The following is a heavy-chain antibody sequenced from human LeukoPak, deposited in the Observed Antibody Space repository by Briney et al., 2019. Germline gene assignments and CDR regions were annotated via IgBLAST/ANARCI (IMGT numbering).Heavy chain of an antibody. CDR1: GFTFSGSA. Sequence: PGGSLRLSCAASGFTFSGSAMHWVRQASGKGLEWVGRIRSKANSYATAYAASVKGRFTISRDDSKNTAYLQMNSLKTEDTAVYYCAREKKEYCSRTICYLDYYYYYMDVWGKGTTVTISS. D-gene: IGHD2/OR15-2a*01. J-gene: IGHJ6*03. CDR2: IRSKANSYAT. V-gene: IGHV3-73*01. CDR3: AREKKEYCSRTICYLDYYYYYMDV.